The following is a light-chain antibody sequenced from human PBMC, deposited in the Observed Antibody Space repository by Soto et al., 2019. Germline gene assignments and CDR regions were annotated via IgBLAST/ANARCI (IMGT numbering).Light chain of an antibody. CDR3: QQFKIYPFT. J-gene: IGKJ3*01. CDR2: TAS. Sequence: DIQLTQSPSFLSASVGDRVTITCRASQGIASFLAWYQQKPEKAPKLLIYTASTLQSGVPSRFSGSGSGTEFTLTISSLQPEDFATYYCQQFKIYPFTFGPGTKVDIK. V-gene: IGKV1-9*01. CDR1: QGIASF.